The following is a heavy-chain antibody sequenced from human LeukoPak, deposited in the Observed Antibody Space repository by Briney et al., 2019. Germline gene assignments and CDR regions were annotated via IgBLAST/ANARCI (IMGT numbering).Heavy chain of an antibody. CDR2: IYYSGST. CDR1: GGSISSSSYY. Sequence: SETLSLTCTVSGGSISSSSYYWGWIHQPPGKGLEWIGSIYYSGSTYYNPSLKSRVTISVDTSKNQFSLKLSSVTAADTAVYYCARSTASWFDPWGQGTLVTVSS. J-gene: IGHJ5*02. CDR3: ARSTASWFDP. V-gene: IGHV4-39*07.